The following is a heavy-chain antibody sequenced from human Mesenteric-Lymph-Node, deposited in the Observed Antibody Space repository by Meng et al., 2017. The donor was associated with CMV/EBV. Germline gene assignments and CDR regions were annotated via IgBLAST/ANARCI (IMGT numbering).Heavy chain of an antibody. CDR3: ARKGGYNLGDDAFDI. CDR2: ISSSSSTI. J-gene: IGHJ3*02. D-gene: IGHD5-24*01. Sequence: GESLKISCAASGFTFSSYSMNWVRQAPGKGLEWVSYISSSSSTIYYADSVKGRFTISRDNAKNSLYLQMNSLRAEDTAVYYCARKGGYNLGDDAFDIWGQGTMVTVSS. CDR1: GFTFSSYS. V-gene: IGHV3-48*04.